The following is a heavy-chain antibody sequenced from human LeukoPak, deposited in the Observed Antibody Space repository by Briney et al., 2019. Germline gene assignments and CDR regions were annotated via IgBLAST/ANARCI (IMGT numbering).Heavy chain of an antibody. J-gene: IGHJ4*02. CDR3: ARAGVDAGYSYGGDFFDY. D-gene: IGHD5-18*01. CDR2: IYSGGSI. V-gene: IGHV3-66*01. CDR1: GFTVSSKY. Sequence: GGSLRLSCAASGFTVSSKYMSWVRQAPGKGLEWVSVIYSGGSIFYADSVKGRFTISRDNSKNTLYLQMNSLGAEDTAVYYCARAGVDAGYSYGGDFFDYWGQGTLVTGSS.